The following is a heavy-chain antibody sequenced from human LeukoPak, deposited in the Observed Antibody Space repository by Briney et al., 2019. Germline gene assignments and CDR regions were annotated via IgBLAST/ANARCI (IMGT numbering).Heavy chain of an antibody. CDR3: ARDLGYSSSSGRGYFDY. CDR2: ICHSGST. Sequence: SETLSLTCTVSGGSISSACWSWSRQPPGKGLEWIGSICHSGSTYYNPSLRGRVSISRDTPKNQFSLKLSSVTAADTAVYSCARDLGYSSSSGRGYFDYWGQGTLVTVSS. D-gene: IGHD6-6*01. CDR1: GGSISSAC. V-gene: IGHV4-59*04. J-gene: IGHJ4*02.